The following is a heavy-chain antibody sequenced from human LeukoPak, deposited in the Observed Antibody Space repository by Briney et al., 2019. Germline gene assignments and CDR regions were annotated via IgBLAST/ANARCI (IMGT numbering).Heavy chain of an antibody. CDR1: GFTFDDYA. CDR2: ISWNSGSI. V-gene: IGHV3-9*01. Sequence: GGSLRLSCAASGFTFDDYAMHWVRQAPGKGLEWVSGISWNSGSIGYADSVKGRFTISRDNAKNSLYLQMNSLRAEDTALYYCAKGVRMGHSYGLNWFDPWGQGTLVTVSS. J-gene: IGHJ5*02. CDR3: AKGVRMGHSYGLNWFDP. D-gene: IGHD5-18*01.